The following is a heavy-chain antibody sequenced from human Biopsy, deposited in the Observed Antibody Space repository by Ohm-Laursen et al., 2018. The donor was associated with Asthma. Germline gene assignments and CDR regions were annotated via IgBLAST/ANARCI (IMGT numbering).Heavy chain of an antibody. V-gene: IGHV1-69*13. CDR1: GYTFTSYY. CDR3: ARVDAIMISGDFYFYSGFDL. CDR2: IIPMYGVP. Sequence: GASVKVSCKASGYTFTSYYMHWVRQAPGQGLEWMGGIIPMYGVPKVAQKFQGRVTITADESTSTAYMEMSSLRSEDTAVYYCARVDAIMISGDFYFYSGFDLWGQGTTVRVSS. J-gene: IGHJ6*02. D-gene: IGHD3-16*01.